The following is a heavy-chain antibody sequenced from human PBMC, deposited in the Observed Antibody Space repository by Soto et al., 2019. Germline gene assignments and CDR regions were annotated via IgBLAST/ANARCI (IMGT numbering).Heavy chain of an antibody. J-gene: IGHJ5*02. CDR2: IYNVGSA. CDR1: GFTFNTYG. CDR3: ARDREGDSLFDP. Sequence: VGSLRLSCATSGFTFNTYGMAWFRQAPVKGLEWVSVIYNVGSAYYADSVRGRFTISRDNSKNTLYLQMNSLRAEDTAVYYCARDREGDSLFDPWGQGTLVTVSS. V-gene: IGHV3-53*01.